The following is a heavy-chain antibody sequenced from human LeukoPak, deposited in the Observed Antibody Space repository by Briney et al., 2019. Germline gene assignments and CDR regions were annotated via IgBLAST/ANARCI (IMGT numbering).Heavy chain of an antibody. Sequence: ASVKVSCKASGYTFTGYYMHWVRQAPGQGLEWMGWINPNSGGTNYAQKFQGRVTMTRDTSISTAYMELSRLRSDDTAVYYCARDKRSRGFDYYMDVWGKGTTVTISS. CDR3: ARDKRSRGFDYYMDV. J-gene: IGHJ6*03. CDR1: GYTFTGYY. D-gene: IGHD3-10*01. CDR2: INPNSGGT. V-gene: IGHV1-2*02.